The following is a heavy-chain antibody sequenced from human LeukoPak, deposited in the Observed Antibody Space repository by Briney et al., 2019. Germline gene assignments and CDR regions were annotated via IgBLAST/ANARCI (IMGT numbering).Heavy chain of an antibody. Sequence: ASETLSLTCTVSGGSITSSSYYWGWIRQPPGKGLEWIGSVYYSGNTYYNSSLRSRVTISVDTSKNQFSLKLSSVTAADTAIYYCTREYGFMTTVFHAFDIWGQGTMVTVSS. D-gene: IGHD4-17*01. CDR3: TREYGFMTTVFHAFDI. CDR2: VYYSGNT. J-gene: IGHJ3*02. CDR1: GGSITSSSYY. V-gene: IGHV4-39*07.